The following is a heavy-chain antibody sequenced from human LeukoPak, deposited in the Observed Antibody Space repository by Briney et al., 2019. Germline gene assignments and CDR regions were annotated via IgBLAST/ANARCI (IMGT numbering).Heavy chain of an antibody. CDR3: ARARIVGATRAFDI. CDR2: IYYSGST. V-gene: IGHV4-59*01. Sequence: TSETLSLTCTVSDGSISSYYWSWIRQPPGKGLEWIGYIYYSGSTNYNPSLKSRVTISVDTSKNQFSLKLSSVTAADTAVYYCARARIVGATRAFDIWGQGTMVTVSS. D-gene: IGHD1-26*01. CDR1: DGSISSYY. J-gene: IGHJ3*02.